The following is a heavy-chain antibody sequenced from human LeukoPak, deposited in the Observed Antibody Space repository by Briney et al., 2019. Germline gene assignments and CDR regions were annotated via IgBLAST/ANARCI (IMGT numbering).Heavy chain of an antibody. CDR2: INHSGST. CDR3: ARNSSSSSSAFDI. V-gene: IGHV4-34*01. D-gene: IGHD6-6*01. J-gene: IGHJ3*02. Sequence: KPSETLYLTYAVYGGSFSGYYWSWIRQPPGKGLEWIGEINHSGSTNYNPSLKSRVTISVDTSKNQFSLKLSSVTAADTAVYYCARNSSSSSSAFDIWGQGTMVTVSS. CDR1: GGSFSGYY.